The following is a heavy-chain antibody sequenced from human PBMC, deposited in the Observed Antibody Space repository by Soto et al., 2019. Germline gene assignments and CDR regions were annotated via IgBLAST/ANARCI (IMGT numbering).Heavy chain of an antibody. CDR2: IWYDGSKK. CDR3: ARDGAYSSGWPDY. CDR1: GFTFIGYG. Sequence: QVQLVESGGGAVQPGRSLRLSCASSGFTFIGYGMHWVRQAPGKGLEWVAVIWYDGSKKYYADSVKGRFTISRDNSKNTLYLQMNSLRAEDTAVYYCARDGAYSSGWPDYWGQGTLVTVSS. V-gene: IGHV3-33*01. J-gene: IGHJ4*02. D-gene: IGHD6-19*01.